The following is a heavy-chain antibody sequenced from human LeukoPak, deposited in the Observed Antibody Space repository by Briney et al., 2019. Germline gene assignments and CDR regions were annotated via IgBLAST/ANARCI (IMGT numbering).Heavy chain of an antibody. Sequence: GGSLRLSCAASGFIFSNYGMNWVRQAPGKGLEWVANIKQDGSEKYYVDSVKGRFTISRDNAKNSLYLQMNSLRAEDTAVYYCARVAFRGYSGYDSGYFDYWGQGTLVTVSS. V-gene: IGHV3-7*01. J-gene: IGHJ4*02. CDR2: IKQDGSEK. CDR3: ARVAFRGYSGYDSGYFDY. CDR1: GFIFSNYG. D-gene: IGHD5-12*01.